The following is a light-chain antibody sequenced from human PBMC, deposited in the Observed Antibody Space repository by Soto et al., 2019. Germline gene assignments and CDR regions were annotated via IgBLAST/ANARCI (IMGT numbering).Light chain of an antibody. V-gene: IGKV3-20*01. CDR2: DAS. Sequence: EIVLKQSPGTLSLFPGARATISCRASQSVANNYIAWYQQRPGQPPRLVIHDASSRATGIPDRFSGSGSGTDFTLTISRLEPEDFAVYYCQQYGNSPITFGQGTRLEI. CDR3: QQYGNSPIT. CDR1: QSVANNY. J-gene: IGKJ5*01.